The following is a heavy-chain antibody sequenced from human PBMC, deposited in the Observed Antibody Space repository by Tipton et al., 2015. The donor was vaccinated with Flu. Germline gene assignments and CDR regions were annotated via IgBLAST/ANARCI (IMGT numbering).Heavy chain of an antibody. D-gene: IGHD1-26*01. CDR2: IYYSGST. CDR1: GDSISSSSYY. Sequence: TLSLTCTVSGDSISSSSYYWGWIRQPPGKGLEWIGSIYYSGSTYYNPSLKSRATISVDTSKNQFSLKLSSVTAADTAVYYCACRGSCYHWGQGTLVTVSS. CDR3: ACRGSCYH. J-gene: IGHJ4*02. V-gene: IGHV4-39*07.